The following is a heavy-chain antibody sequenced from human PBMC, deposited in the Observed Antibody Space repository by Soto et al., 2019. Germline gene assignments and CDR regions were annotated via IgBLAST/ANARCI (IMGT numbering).Heavy chain of an antibody. Sequence: VQLVQSGAEVKKPGSSVKVSCKASGGTFSSYAISWVRQAPGQGLEWMGGIIPIFGTANYAQKFQGRVTITADESTSTAYMELSSLRSEDTAVYYCARTADRTYYYDSSGSAIDYWGQGTLVTVSS. V-gene: IGHV1-69*01. D-gene: IGHD3-22*01. CDR3: ARTADRTYYYDSSGSAIDY. CDR1: GGTFSSYA. CDR2: IIPIFGTA. J-gene: IGHJ4*02.